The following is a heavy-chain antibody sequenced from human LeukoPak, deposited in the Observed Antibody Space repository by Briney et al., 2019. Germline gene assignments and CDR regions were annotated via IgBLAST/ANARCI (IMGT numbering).Heavy chain of an antibody. CDR1: GFAFNKYG. CDR2: ISAYDGRT. V-gene: IGHV1-18*01. CDR3: ARDPSNTVGRNIYFDY. D-gene: IGHD1-14*01. J-gene: IGHJ4*02. Sequence: ASVKVSCKASGFAFNKYGFSWVRQAPGLGPEWLGWISAYDGRTNYAQNLQGRLTLTTDTSTTTAYMELRSLTSDDTAVYYCARDPSNTVGRNIYFDYWGQGTLVTVSS.